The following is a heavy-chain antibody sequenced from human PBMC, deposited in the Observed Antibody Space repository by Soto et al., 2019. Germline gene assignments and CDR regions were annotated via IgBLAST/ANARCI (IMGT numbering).Heavy chain of an antibody. CDR2: INRNGKNR. V-gene: IGHV3-11*01. CDR1: GFTFSDYY. D-gene: IGHD2-8*01. J-gene: IGHJ4*02. Sequence: QVQLVESGGGLVKPGGSLRLSCAASGFTFSDYYMSWIRQAPGRGLEWLSYINRNGKNRDYADSVRSRFTISRDNAKTSLYPETNGLSLEDTAVYYCARRRRTDMDDIVLMHDFDFWGQGTLVSVSS. CDR3: ARRRRTDMDDIVLMHDFDF.